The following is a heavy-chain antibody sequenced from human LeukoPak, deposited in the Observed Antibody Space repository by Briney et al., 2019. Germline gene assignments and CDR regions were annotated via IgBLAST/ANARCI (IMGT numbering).Heavy chain of an antibody. CDR1: GFSFANSV. J-gene: IGHJ4*02. CDR2: ISFDENNK. V-gene: IGHV3-30-3*01. Sequence: GGSLRLSCAASGFSFANSVISWIRQAPGKGLEWVATISFDENNKYYADSVKGRFTISRDNSKNTLYLQMNSLRAEDTAVYSCARGYCSSTNCFLDYWGQGTLVTVSS. D-gene: IGHD2-2*01. CDR3: ARGYCSSTNCFLDY.